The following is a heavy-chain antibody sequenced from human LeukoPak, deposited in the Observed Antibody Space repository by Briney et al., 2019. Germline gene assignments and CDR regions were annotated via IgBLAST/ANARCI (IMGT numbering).Heavy chain of an antibody. CDR3: AKDPSTSWYWYFQH. V-gene: IGHV3-23*01. D-gene: IGHD2-8*02. CDR2: ISGGGDST. CDR1: GFTFSSYV. J-gene: IGHJ1*01. Sequence: PGGSLRLSCAASGFTFSSYVMSWVRQAPGKGLEWVSVISGGGDSTYYADSVKGRFTISRDNFKSTLYLQMNSLRAEDTAVYYCAKDPSTSWYWYFQHWGQGTLVTVSS.